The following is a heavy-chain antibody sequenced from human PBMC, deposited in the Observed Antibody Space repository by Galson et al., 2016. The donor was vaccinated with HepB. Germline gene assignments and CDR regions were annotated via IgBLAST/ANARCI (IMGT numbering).Heavy chain of an antibody. Sequence: SVKVSCKASGYSFTTYGLSWVRQAPGQGLEWMGWISAYNGNTKFAQKFQDRVSMTTDTSTSTAYVELRSLISDHTAVYYCARDQPLGLCTSTNCSPLDHWGQGTLVTVSS. V-gene: IGHV1-18*01. J-gene: IGHJ4*02. CDR2: ISAYNGNT. CDR3: ARDQPLGLCTSTNCSPLDH. D-gene: IGHD2-2*01. CDR1: GYSFTTYG.